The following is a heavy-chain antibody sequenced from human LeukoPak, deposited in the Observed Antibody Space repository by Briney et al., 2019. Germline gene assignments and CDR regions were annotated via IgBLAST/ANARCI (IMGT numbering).Heavy chain of an antibody. CDR2: ISDSGGRT. Sequence: GGSLRLSCAVSGITLSNYGMSRVRQAPGQGLEWDAGISDSGGRTNHADSVKGRFTISRDNPKTTLYLQMHSLRPKDTAVYFCAKRGVVSGVILFGFHKEAYYFDSWGQGALVTVSS. V-gene: IGHV3-23*01. CDR3: AKRGVVSGVILFGFHKEAYYFDS. J-gene: IGHJ4*02. D-gene: IGHD3-22*01. CDR1: GITLSNYG.